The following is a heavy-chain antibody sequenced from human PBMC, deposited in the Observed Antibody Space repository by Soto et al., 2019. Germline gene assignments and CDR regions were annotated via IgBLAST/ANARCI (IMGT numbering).Heavy chain of an antibody. J-gene: IGHJ4*02. CDR3: ARANDWDYFDY. V-gene: IGHV4-34*01. CDR2: INHSGST. Sequence: PSETLSLTCAVYGGSFSGYYWSWIRQPPGKGLEWIGEINHSGSTNYNPSLKSRVTISVDTSKNQFSLKLSSVTAADTAVYYCARANDWDYFDYWGQGTLVTVSS. D-gene: IGHD3-9*01. CDR1: GGSFSGYY.